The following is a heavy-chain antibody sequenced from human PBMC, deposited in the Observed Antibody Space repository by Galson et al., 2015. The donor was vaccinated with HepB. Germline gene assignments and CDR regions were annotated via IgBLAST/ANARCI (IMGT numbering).Heavy chain of an antibody. Sequence: SLRLSCAASGFTFDDYAMHWVRQAPGKGLEWVSGISWNSGSIGYADSVKGRFTISRDNAKNSLYLQMNSLRAEDTALYYCAKNGEGRDYYYMDVWGKGTTVTVSS. J-gene: IGHJ6*03. CDR3: AKNGEGRDYYYMDV. CDR2: ISWNSGSI. V-gene: IGHV3-9*01. CDR1: GFTFDDYA.